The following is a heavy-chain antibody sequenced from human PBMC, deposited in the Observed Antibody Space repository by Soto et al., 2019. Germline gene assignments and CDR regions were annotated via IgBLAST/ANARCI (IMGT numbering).Heavy chain of an antibody. CDR1: GFTFSSYA. J-gene: IGHJ6*03. CDR3: AKDQGACSTSCYFYYSYYMDV. D-gene: IGHD2-2*01. Sequence: EVQLLESGGGLVQPGGSLRLSCAASGFTFSSYAMSWVRQAPGKGLEWVSAISGSGGSTYYADSVKGRFTISRDNSKNTLDLQMNSLRAEDTAVYDCAKDQGACSTSCYFYYSYYMDVWGKGTTVTVSS. V-gene: IGHV3-23*01. CDR2: ISGSGGST.